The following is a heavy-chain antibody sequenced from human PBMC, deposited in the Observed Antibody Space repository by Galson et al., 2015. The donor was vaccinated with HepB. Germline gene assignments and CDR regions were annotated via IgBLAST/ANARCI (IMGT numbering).Heavy chain of an antibody. Sequence: SLRLSCAASGFSFRNYAMTWVRQAPGKGLEWVSGISVSGGSTYYADSVKGRFTISRDNSKNTLYLQMNSLRAEDTAVYYCAKGMYYYDSSGYRLFDNWGQGTLVTVPS. J-gene: IGHJ4*02. CDR1: GFSFRNYA. V-gene: IGHV3-23*01. CDR2: ISVSGGST. CDR3: AKGMYYYDSSGYRLFDN. D-gene: IGHD3-22*01.